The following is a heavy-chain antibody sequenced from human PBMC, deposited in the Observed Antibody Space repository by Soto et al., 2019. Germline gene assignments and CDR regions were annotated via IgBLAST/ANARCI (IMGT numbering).Heavy chain of an antibody. D-gene: IGHD3-22*01. CDR3: ARDYYDSSGPSWYYFDY. CDR2: INPSGGST. V-gene: IGHV1-46*01. J-gene: IGHJ4*02. CDR1: GYTFTSYY. Sequence: QVQLVQSGAEVKKPGASVKVSCKASGYTFTSYYMHWVRQAPGQGLEWMGIINPSGGSTSYAQKFQGRVTMTRDTSTSTVYMELSSLRSEDTAVYYCARDYYDSSGPSWYYFDYWGQGTLVTVSS.